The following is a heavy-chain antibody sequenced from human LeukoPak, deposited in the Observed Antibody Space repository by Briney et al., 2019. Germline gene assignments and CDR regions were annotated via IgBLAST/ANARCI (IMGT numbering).Heavy chain of an antibody. CDR3: ARGYGSGSYSRTYYYYGMDV. V-gene: IGHV1-69*04. Sequence: SVKVSCKASGGTFSSYAIGWVRQAPGQGLEWMGRIIPILGIANYAQKFQGRVTITADKSTSTAYMELSSLRSEDTAVYYCARGYGSGSYSRTYYYYGMDVWGQGTTVTVSS. CDR1: GGTFSSYA. J-gene: IGHJ6*02. CDR2: IIPILGIA. D-gene: IGHD3-10*01.